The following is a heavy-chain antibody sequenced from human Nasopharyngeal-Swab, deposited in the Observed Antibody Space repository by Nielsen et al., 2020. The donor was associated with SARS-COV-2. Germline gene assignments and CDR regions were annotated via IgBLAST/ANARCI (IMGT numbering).Heavy chain of an antibody. V-gene: IGHV7-4-1*02. CDR3: AREGDILTGSVDY. CDR2: INTNTGNP. Sequence: WVRQAPGQGLEWMGWINTNTGNPTYAQGFTGRFVFSLDTSVSTAYLQISSLKAEDTAVYYRAREGDILTGSVDYWGQGTLVTVSS. D-gene: IGHD3-9*01. J-gene: IGHJ4*02.